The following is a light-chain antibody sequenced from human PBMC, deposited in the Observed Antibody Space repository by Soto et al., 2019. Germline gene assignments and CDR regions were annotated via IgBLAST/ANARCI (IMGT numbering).Light chain of an antibody. CDR1: QTISSW. J-gene: IGKJ5*01. V-gene: IGKV1-5*01. CDR2: EAS. Sequence: IQLTQSPSSLSASVGDRVTITCRASQTISSWLAWYQQKPGKAPKLLIYEASSLQSGVPSRFSGSGSGTEFTLTISGLQPDDFATYHCQQFNSYPITFGQGTRLEIK. CDR3: QQFNSYPIT.